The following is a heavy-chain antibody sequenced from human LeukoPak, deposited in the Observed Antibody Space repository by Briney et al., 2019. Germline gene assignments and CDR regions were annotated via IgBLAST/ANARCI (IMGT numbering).Heavy chain of an antibody. CDR3: GRRACSCGSCYLHFDNWFDP. CDR1: GFTFSSYA. CDR2: ISYDGSNK. D-gene: IGHD2-15*01. J-gene: IGHJ5*02. Sequence: GRSLRLSCAASGFTFSSYAMHWVRQAPGKGLEWVAVISYDGSNKYYADSVKGRFTIYRDNSKNTLYLQMNSLRAEDTAVYYCGRRACSCGSCYLHFDNWFDPWSQGTLVTVSS. V-gene: IGHV3-30*04.